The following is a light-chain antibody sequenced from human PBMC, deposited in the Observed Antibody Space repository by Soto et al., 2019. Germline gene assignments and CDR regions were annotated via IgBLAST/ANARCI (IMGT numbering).Light chain of an antibody. V-gene: IGKV3-15*01. CDR3: QQYNHWPPLT. Sequence: EIVLTQSPATLAVSPGERATLSCRASQSVRGNLAWYQQKPGQAPRLLIYDSSTRAAGIPLRFSGTGSGTDFTLTVTSLQSEDFAVYFCQQYNHWPPLTFGGGTKVDIK. J-gene: IGKJ4*01. CDR1: QSVRGN. CDR2: DSS.